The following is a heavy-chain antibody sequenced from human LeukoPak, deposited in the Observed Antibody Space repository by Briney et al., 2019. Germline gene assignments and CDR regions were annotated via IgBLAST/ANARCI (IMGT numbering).Heavy chain of an antibody. CDR1: GFTLSTYW. D-gene: IGHD2-15*01. CDR3: ARALGYWNTINYS. CDR2: MHGDGSST. V-gene: IGHV3-74*01. J-gene: IGHJ5*02. Sequence: GGSLRLPCAASGFTLSTYWMPWVRQAPGKGLVWISRMHGDGSSTSYADSVKGRFTISRDNAKNTLYLQMNSLRAEDTAVYYCARALGYWNTINYSWGQGTLVTVSS.